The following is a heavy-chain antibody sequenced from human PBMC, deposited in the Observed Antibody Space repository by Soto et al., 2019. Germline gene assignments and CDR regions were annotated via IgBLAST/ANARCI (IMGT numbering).Heavy chain of an antibody. D-gene: IGHD3-3*01. Sequence: SETLSLTCTVSGGSISRYYWSWIRQLPGKGLEWIGYISYSGRTNYNPSLKSRVTIPLDTSKSQFSLKLTSVTAADTAVYYCARDSGRMYYDTWSGYDYGLDVWGQGTTVTVSS. CDR3: ARDSGRMYYDTWSGYDYGLDV. CDR1: GGSISRYY. J-gene: IGHJ6*02. CDR2: ISYSGRT. V-gene: IGHV4-59*13.